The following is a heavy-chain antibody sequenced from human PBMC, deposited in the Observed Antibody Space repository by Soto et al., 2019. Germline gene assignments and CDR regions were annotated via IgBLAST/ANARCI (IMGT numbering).Heavy chain of an antibody. CDR2: IIPIFGTA. D-gene: IGHD1-26*01. J-gene: IGHJ4*02. V-gene: IGHV1-69*01. CDR3: ARDLSGSQYFDY. CDR1: EGTFSSYA. Sequence: QLRLVQSGAEVKKPGSSVKFSCKAPEGTFSSYAITWVRQAPGQGLEWMGGIIPIFGTANYAQKFQGRVTITADESTSTAYMELSSLRSEDTAVYYCARDLSGSQYFDYWGQGTLVTVSS.